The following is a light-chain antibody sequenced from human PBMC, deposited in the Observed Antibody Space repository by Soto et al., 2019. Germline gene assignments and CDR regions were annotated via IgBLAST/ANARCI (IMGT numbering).Light chain of an antibody. J-gene: IGLJ1*01. Sequence: PPFSSRAHGFAKTLLHTLTRKNVGGYNYVSWYQQHPGKAPKLMIYDVSNRPSGVSNRFSGSKSGNTASLTISGLQAEDEADYYCSSYTSSSTLVFGTGTKVTVL. CDR1: RKNVGGYNY. V-gene: IGLV2-14*01. CDR2: DVS. CDR3: SSYTSSSTLV.